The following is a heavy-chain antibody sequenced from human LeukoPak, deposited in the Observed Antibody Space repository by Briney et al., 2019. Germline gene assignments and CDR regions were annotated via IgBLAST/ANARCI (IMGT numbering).Heavy chain of an antibody. CDR2: ISGDSKYI. CDR1: GFTFSRYT. D-gene: IGHD6-19*01. CDR3: AREEMTSGWYQG. V-gene: IGHV3-21*01. J-gene: IGHJ4*02. Sequence: GGSLRLSCAGSGFTFSRYTFNWVRQAPGRGLEWVSAISGDSKYIYYTDSVKGRFTISRDNAKNSVFLQMNSLRVEDTAVYYCAREEMTSGWYQGWGQGTLVTVSS.